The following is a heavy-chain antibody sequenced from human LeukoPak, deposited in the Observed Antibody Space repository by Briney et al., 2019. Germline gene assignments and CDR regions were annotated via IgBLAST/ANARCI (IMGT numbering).Heavy chain of an antibody. CDR3: AKDINAGVAGTMAQ. CDR2: ISWNSGSI. D-gene: IGHD6-19*01. Sequence: GRSLRLSCAASGFTFDDYAMHWVRQAPGKGLEWVSGISWNSGSIGYADSVKGRFAISRDDARNSLYLQMNSLRAEDTALYYCAKDINAGVAGTMAQWGQGTLVTVSS. CDR1: GFTFDDYA. J-gene: IGHJ4*02. V-gene: IGHV3-9*01.